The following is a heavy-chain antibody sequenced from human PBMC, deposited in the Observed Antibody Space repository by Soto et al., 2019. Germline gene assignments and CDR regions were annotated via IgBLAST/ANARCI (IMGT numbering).Heavy chain of an antibody. CDR3: VKGNQLLRYYFES. D-gene: IGHD2-21*01. Sequence: PGGSLRLSCLASGFSFRSCAMHWVRQAPGKGLEYVSGITSEGDRTWHADSVKGRFTVSRDNSRNTLYLHLSSLRAEETAVYYCVKGNQLLRYYFESWGQGT. CDR2: ITSEGDRT. V-gene: IGHV3-64D*06. J-gene: IGHJ4*02. CDR1: GFSFRSCA.